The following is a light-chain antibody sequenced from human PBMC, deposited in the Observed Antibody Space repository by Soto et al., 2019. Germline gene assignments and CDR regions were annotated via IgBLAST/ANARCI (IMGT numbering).Light chain of an antibody. Sequence: CVLTRPPSVSGAPGQMVTISCTGSSSNIGAGYDVHWYQQLPGAAPKLLIYGNSNRPSGVPDRFSGSKSGTSASLAITGLQAEDEADYYCQSYDSSLSVFGTGTKVTVL. CDR2: GNS. CDR1: SSNIGAGYD. CDR3: QSYDSSLSV. J-gene: IGLJ1*01. V-gene: IGLV1-40*01.